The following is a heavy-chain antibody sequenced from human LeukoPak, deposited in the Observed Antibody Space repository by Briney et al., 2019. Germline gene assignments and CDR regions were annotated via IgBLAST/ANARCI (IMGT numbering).Heavy chain of an antibody. D-gene: IGHD2-2*01. V-gene: IGHV3-23*01. J-gene: IGHJ4*02. CDR3: AKDVIVVVPAATFDY. CDR2: ISGSGGST. CDR1: GFTFSSYA. Sequence: GGSLRLSCAASGFTFSSYAMSWVRQAPGKGLEWVSAISGSGGSTYYADSVKGRFTISRDNSKNTLSLQMNSLRAEDTAVYYCAKDVIVVVPAATFDYWGQGTLVTVSS.